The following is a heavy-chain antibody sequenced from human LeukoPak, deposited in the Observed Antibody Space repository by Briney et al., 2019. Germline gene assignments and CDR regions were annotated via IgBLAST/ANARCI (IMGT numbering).Heavy chain of an antibody. CDR1: GGTFSSYT. CDR3: ATKGDSSGYYYDY. Sequence: SVKVSGKASGGTFSSYTISWVRQAPGQGLEWMGRIIPILGIANYAQKFQGRVTITADKSTSTAYMELSSLRSEDTAVYYCATKGDSSGYYYDYWGQGTLVTVSS. D-gene: IGHD3-22*01. J-gene: IGHJ4*02. CDR2: IIPILGIA. V-gene: IGHV1-69*02.